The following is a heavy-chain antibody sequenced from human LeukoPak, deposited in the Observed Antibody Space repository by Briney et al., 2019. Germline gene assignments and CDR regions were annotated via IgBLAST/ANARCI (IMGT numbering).Heavy chain of an antibody. D-gene: IGHD3-22*01. CDR3: ARSGGYESSGGGGFEYFDY. Sequence: GGSLRLSCAASGFTFSSYGMHWVRQAPGKGLEWVAVIYYDGSNKYYTDSVKGRFTISRDNSKNTLYLQMNSLRAEDTAVYYWARSGGYESSGGGGFEYFDYWGQGTLVTVSS. CDR1: GFTFSSYG. V-gene: IGHV3-33*01. J-gene: IGHJ4*02. CDR2: IYYDGSNK.